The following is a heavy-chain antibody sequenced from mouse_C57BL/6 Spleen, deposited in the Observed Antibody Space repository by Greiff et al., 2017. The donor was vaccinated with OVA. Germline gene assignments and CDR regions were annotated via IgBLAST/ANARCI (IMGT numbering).Heavy chain of an antibody. CDR3: ARKGYAMDY. CDR1: GYAFSSSW. V-gene: IGHV1-82*01. J-gene: IGHJ4*01. CDR2: IYPGDGDT. Sequence: SGPELVKPGASVKISCKASGYAFSSSWMNWVKQRPGKGLEWIGRIYPGDGDTNYNGKFKGKATLTADKSSSTAYMQLSSLTSEDSAVYFCARKGYAMDYWGQGTSVTVSS.